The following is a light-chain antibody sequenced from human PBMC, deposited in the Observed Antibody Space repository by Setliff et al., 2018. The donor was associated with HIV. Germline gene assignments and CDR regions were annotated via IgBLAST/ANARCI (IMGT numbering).Light chain of an antibody. CDR1: SSDIGGYKY. Sequence: QSALTQPASVSGSPRQSITISCNGTSSDIGGYKYVSWYQQHPGKAPKLMIYDVSNRPSGVSNRFSGSKSGNTASLTISGLQAEDEAYYYCSSYTSSSTNVLFGGGTKVTV. CDR3: SSYTSSSTNVL. J-gene: IGLJ2*01. CDR2: DVS. V-gene: IGLV2-14*03.